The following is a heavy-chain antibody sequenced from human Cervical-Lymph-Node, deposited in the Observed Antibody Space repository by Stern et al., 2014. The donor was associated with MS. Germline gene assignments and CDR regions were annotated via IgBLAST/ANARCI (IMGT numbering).Heavy chain of an antibody. CDR2: IVPLFGKP. D-gene: IGHD4-17*01. CDR1: GGTFSNYA. CDR3: ASPLTATSVPFGYYGMDV. Sequence: LQLVESGAEVQKPGSSVKVSCKASGGTFSNYATSWVRQAPGQGLEWMGGIVPLFGKPNYAQKFQGRVTITADESTSTAYMDLSSLRSEDTAVYYCASPLTATSVPFGYYGMDVWGQGTTVTVS. V-gene: IGHV1-69*01. J-gene: IGHJ6*02.